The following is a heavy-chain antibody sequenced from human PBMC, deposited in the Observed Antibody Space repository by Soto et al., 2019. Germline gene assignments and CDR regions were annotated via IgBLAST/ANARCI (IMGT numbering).Heavy chain of an antibody. Sequence: GVSVKVSCKASGYTFTSYYMHWVRHAPGKGLEWMGIINPSGGSTSYAQKFQGRVTMTRDTSTSTVYMELSSLRSEDTAVYYCATPEPYYYDSSGYYYFQHWGQGTLVTVSS. CDR2: INPSGGST. V-gene: IGHV1-46*01. CDR3: ATPEPYYYDSSGYYYFQH. D-gene: IGHD3-22*01. CDR1: GYTFTSYY. J-gene: IGHJ1*01.